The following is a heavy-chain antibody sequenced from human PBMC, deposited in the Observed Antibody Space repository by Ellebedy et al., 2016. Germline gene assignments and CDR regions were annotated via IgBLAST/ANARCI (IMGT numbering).Heavy chain of an antibody. J-gene: IGHJ6*02. CDR2: INPNSGGT. CDR3: ARDRYNDFWSGYYPDSYYYGMDV. CDR1: GYTFTGYY. D-gene: IGHD3-3*01. Sequence: ASVKVSCKASGYTFTGYYMHWVRQAPGQGLEWMGWINPNSGGTNYAQKFQGWVTMTRDTSISTAYMELSRLRSDDTAVYYCARDRYNDFWSGYYPDSYYYGMDVWGQGTTVTVSS. V-gene: IGHV1-2*04.